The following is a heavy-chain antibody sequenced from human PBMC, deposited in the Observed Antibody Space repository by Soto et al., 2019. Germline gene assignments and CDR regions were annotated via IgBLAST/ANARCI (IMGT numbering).Heavy chain of an antibody. Sequence: SETLSLTCAVYGGSFSGYYWSWIRQPPGKGLEWIGEINHSGSTNYNPSLKSRVTISVDTSKNQFSLKLSSVTAADTAVYYCERKAAAGHFDYWGQGTRVTVSS. CDR3: ERKAAAGHFDY. V-gene: IGHV4-34*01. CDR2: INHSGST. CDR1: GGSFSGYY. J-gene: IGHJ4*02. D-gene: IGHD6-13*01.